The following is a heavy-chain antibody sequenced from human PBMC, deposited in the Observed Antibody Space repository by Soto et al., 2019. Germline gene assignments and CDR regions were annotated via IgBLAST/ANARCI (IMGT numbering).Heavy chain of an antibody. J-gene: IGHJ6*02. V-gene: IGHV3-33*08. CDR1: GFTFSSYG. Sequence: GSLRLSCAASGFTFSSYGMHWVRQAPGKGLEWVAVIWYDGSNKYYADSVKGRFTISRDNSKNTLYLQMNSLRAEDTAVYYCAREGLYCSSTSCYTAGYGMDVWGQGTTVTVSS. CDR3: AREGLYCSSTSCYTAGYGMDV. CDR2: IWYDGSNK. D-gene: IGHD2-2*02.